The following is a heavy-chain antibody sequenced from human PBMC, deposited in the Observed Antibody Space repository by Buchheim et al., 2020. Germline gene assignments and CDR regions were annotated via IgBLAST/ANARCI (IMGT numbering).Heavy chain of an antibody. Sequence: QLHLQESGPGLVKPSETLSLTCTVSGGSISSSSYYWGWIRQPPGKGLEWIGSIPYSGRTYYNPSLKSRVIISVDTSKNQFSLKLSSVTAADTAVYFCARLIVVSGTWVYYFDYWGQGTL. D-gene: IGHD6-19*01. CDR1: GGSISSSSYY. CDR3: ARLIVVSGTWVYYFDY. V-gene: IGHV4-39*01. CDR2: IPYSGRT. J-gene: IGHJ4*02.